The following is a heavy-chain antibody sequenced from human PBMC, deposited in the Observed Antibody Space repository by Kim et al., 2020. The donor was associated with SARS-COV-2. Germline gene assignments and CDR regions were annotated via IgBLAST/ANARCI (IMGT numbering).Heavy chain of an antibody. CDR1: GFTFSNAW. CDR3: TTDLMRNYYDSSGYYEWVDY. J-gene: IGHJ4*02. CDR2: IKSKTDGGTT. D-gene: IGHD3-22*01. Sequence: GGSLRLSCAASGFTFSNAWMSWVRQAPGKGLEWVGRIKSKTDGGTTDYAAPVKGRFTISRDDSKNTLYLQMNSLKTEDTAVYYCTTDLMRNYYDSSGYYEWVDYWGQGTLVTVSS. V-gene: IGHV3-15*01.